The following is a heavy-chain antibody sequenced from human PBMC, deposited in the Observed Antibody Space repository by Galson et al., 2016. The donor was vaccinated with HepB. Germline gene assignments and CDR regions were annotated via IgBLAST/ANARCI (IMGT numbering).Heavy chain of an antibody. CDR1: GFIFSRYN. Sequence: SLRLSCAASGFIFSRYNINWVRQGPGKGLEWVSYISSDSSSISYADSVKGRLTISRDNAKNLVYPQMNSLRDGDTAVYYCAREDYYYMDVWGKGTTVTVSS. J-gene: IGHJ6*03. CDR2: ISSDSSSI. V-gene: IGHV3-48*02. CDR3: AREDYYYMDV.